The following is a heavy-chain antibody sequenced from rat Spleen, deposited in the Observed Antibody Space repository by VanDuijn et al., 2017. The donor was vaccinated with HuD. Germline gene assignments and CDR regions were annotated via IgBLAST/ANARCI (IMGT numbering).Heavy chain of an antibody. J-gene: IGHJ4*01. D-gene: IGHD1-5*01. Sequence: EVQLVESGGGLVQPGRSLKLSCAASGFTFSNYGMAWVRQTPTKGLEWVASISTGGGNTYYRDSVKGRFTISRDNAKSTLYLQMDSLRSEDTATYYCTTEGGTTLYYYVMDAWGQGASVTVSS. CDR3: TTEGGTTLYYYVMDA. V-gene: IGHV5-27*01. CDR1: GFTFSNYG. CDR2: ISTGGGNT.